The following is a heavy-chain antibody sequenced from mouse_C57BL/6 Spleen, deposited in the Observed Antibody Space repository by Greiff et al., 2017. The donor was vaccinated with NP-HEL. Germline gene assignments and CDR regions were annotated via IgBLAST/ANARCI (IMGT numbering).Heavy chain of an antibody. CDR3: ARGDYYGNYYDV. J-gene: IGHJ1*03. CDR2: INPNNGGT. CDR1: GYTFTDYY. D-gene: IGHD2-1*01. Sequence: VQLQQSGPELVKPGASVKISCKASGYTFTDYYMNWVKQSHGKSLEWIGDINPNNGGTSYNQKFKGKATLTVDKSSSTAYMELRSLTSEDSAVYYCARGDYYGNYYDVWGTGTTVTVSS. V-gene: IGHV1-26*01.